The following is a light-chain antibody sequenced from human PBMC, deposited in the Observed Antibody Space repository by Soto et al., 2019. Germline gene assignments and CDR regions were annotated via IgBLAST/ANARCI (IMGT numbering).Light chain of an antibody. V-gene: IGKV3-11*01. CDR3: QQRSTWPLFT. J-gene: IGKJ4*01. CDR2: YAS. CDR1: QTVHRY. Sequence: VLTQSPATLFLSPGERATLSCRASQTVHRYLACYQKKPGQAPRLLIYYASNRPTGIPARFSGSGSGTDYTLTISSLEPEDFAVYYCQQRSTWPLFTFGGGTKVEI.